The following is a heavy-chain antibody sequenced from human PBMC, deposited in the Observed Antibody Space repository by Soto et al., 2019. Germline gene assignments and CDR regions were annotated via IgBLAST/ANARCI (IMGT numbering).Heavy chain of an antibody. D-gene: IGHD3-22*01. V-gene: IGHV1-69*01. Sequence: QVQLVQSGAEVKKPGSSVKVSCKASGGTFSSYAISWVRQAPGQGLEWMGGIIPIFGTANYAQKFQGRVTITADESTSTAYMELSSLRSEDTAVYHCARINSPEYYYDSSGYYYGWFDPWGQGTLVTVSS. CDR3: ARINSPEYYYDSSGYYYGWFDP. J-gene: IGHJ5*02. CDR2: IIPIFGTA. CDR1: GGTFSSYA.